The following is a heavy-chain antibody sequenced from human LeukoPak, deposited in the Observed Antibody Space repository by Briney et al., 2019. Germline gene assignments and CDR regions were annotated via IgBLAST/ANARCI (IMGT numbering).Heavy chain of an antibody. J-gene: IGHJ4*02. V-gene: IGHV3-23*01. Sequence: GGSLRLSCAASGFTFSSYAISWVRQAPGKGLEWVSAISGSGGSTYYADSVKGRFTISRDNSKNTLYLQMNSLRAEDTAVYYCAKTTIFGVVILRAGFDYWGQGTLVTVSS. CDR2: ISGSGGST. CDR1: GFTFSSYA. D-gene: IGHD3-3*01. CDR3: AKTTIFGVVILRAGFDY.